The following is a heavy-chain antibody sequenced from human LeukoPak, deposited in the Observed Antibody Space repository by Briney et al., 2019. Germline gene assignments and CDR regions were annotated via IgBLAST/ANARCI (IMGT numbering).Heavy chain of an antibody. CDR1: GYTFTSYG. J-gene: IGHJ6*04. CDR3: ARGHVVAATLGMFPNYYYYGMDV. CDR2: ISAYNGNT. Sequence: ASVKVSCKASGYTFTSYGISWVRQAPEQGLEWMGWISAYNGNTNYAQKLQGRVTMTTDTSTSTAYMELRSLRSDDTAVYYCARGHVVAATLGMFPNYYYYGMDVWGKGTTVTVSS. V-gene: IGHV1-18*04. D-gene: IGHD2-15*01.